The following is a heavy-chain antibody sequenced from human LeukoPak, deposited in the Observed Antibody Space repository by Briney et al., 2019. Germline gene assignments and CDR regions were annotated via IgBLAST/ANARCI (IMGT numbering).Heavy chain of an antibody. CDR2: ISYDGSNK. V-gene: IGHV3-30-3*01. J-gene: IGHJ3*02. CDR3: AAERAATADALDI. D-gene: IGHD2-15*01. CDR1: GFTFSSYA. Sequence: GRSLRLSCAASGFTFSSYAMHWVRQAPGKGPEWVAVISYDGSNKYYADSVKGRFTISRDNSKNTLYLQMNSLRAEDTAVYYCAAERAATADALDIWDQGTMVTVSS.